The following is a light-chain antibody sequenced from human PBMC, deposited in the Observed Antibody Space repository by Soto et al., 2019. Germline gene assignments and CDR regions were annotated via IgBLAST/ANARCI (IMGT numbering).Light chain of an antibody. V-gene: IGLV1-40*01. Sequence: QSVLTLPPSVSGAPGQRVTISCTGSSSNIGRGYDVHWYQQFPGSAPRLLLSGDSNRPSGVPDRFSGSRAGTSASLAITGLQAEDEADYYCQTCDSSLTISWVFGGGTKLPVL. CDR1: SSNIGRGYD. CDR2: GDS. CDR3: QTCDSSLTISWV. J-gene: IGLJ3*02.